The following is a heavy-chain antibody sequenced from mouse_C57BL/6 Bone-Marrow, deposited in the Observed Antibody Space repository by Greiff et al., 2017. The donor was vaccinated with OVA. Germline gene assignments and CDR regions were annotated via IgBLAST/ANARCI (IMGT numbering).Heavy chain of an antibody. V-gene: IGHV3-6*01. J-gene: IGHJ3*01. Sequence: ESGPGLVKPSQSLPLTCSVTGYSITSGYYWNWIRQFPGNKLEWMGYISYDGSNNYNPSLKNRISITRDTSKNQFFLKLNSVTTEDTATYYCARALIYYDYDEGFAYWGQGTLVTVSA. CDR1: GYSITSGYY. D-gene: IGHD2-4*01. CDR3: ARALIYYDYDEGFAY. CDR2: ISYDGSN.